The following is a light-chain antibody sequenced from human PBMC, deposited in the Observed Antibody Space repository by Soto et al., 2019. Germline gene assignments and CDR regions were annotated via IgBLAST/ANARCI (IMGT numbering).Light chain of an antibody. CDR2: GAS. V-gene: IGKV3-20*01. CDR3: QQYNNWPPIT. Sequence: EIVLTQSPGTLSLSPGERATLSCRASQSVSSTYLIWYQQKPGQAPRLFIYGASSRATGVPDRFSGGGSGTDFTLTISSLQSEDFAVYYCQQYNNWPPITFGQGTRLEIK. J-gene: IGKJ5*01. CDR1: QSVSSTY.